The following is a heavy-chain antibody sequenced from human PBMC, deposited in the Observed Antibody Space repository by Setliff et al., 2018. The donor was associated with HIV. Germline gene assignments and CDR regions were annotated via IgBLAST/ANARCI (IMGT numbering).Heavy chain of an antibody. CDR1: GESFSGYY. D-gene: IGHD3-10*01. CDR2: INHSGST. V-gene: IGHV4-34*01. CDR3: TRRKYYGSGIYYGCYYYMDV. J-gene: IGHJ6*03. Sequence: PSETLSLTCAVYGESFSGYYWSWIRQPPGKGLEWIGEINHSGSTNYNPSLKSRVTMSADTSKNQFSLKLNSVTAADTAVYYCTRRKYYGSGIYYGCYYYMDVWDKGTTVTVSS.